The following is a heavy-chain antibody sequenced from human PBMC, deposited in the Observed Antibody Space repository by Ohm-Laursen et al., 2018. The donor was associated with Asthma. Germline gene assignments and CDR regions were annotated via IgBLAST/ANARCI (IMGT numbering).Heavy chain of an antibody. Sequence: SETLSLTCTVSGGSVSSGSYYWSWIRQPPGKGLEWIGYIYYSGSTNYNPSLKSRVTISVDTSKNQFSLKLSSVTAADTAVYYCAVGDCSGGSCYSFDYWGQGTLATVSS. CDR2: IYYSGST. V-gene: IGHV4-61*01. J-gene: IGHJ4*02. CDR3: AVGDCSGGSCYSFDY. D-gene: IGHD2-15*01. CDR1: GGSVSSGSYY.